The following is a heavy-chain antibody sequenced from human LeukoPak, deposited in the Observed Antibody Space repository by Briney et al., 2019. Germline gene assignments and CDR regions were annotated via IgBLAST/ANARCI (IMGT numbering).Heavy chain of an antibody. CDR2: ISSSGSTI. Sequence: GGSLRLSCAASGFTFSDYYMSWIRQAPGKGLEWVSYISSSGSTIYYADSVKGRFTISRDNAKNSLYLQMNSLRAEDTAVYYCARPYNWNYISAFDIWGQGTMVTVSS. J-gene: IGHJ3*02. D-gene: IGHD1-7*01. CDR1: GFTFSDYY. CDR3: ARPYNWNYISAFDI. V-gene: IGHV3-11*04.